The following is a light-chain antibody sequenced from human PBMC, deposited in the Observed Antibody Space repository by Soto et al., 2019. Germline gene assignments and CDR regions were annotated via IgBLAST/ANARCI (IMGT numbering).Light chain of an antibody. CDR2: GSS. Sequence: DIQMNQSPYSVSASIGDTVTITCRASQDISTLLAWYQQKPGKAPKLLIYGSSTLESGVPSRFSGRGSGTDFTLTSSSLQPEDGATYFCQQADSFPRTFGGGTKVEMK. CDR3: QQADSFPRT. V-gene: IGKV1D-12*01. J-gene: IGKJ4*01. CDR1: QDISTL.